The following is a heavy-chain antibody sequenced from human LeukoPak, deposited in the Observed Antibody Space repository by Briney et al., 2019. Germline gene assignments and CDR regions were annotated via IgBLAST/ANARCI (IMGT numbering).Heavy chain of an antibody. CDR3: ARDAPTGRTKFEH. V-gene: IGHV3-74*01. D-gene: IGHD1-14*01. CDR1: GITISSNW. Sequence: GGSLRLSCAASGITISSNWMHWVRQAPGTGLVWVARVNSEGSRTTYADSVKGRFTISRDNAKNILYLQMHGLRAEDTAVYYCARDAPTGRTKFEHWGQGTLVTVSS. J-gene: IGHJ1*01. CDR2: VNSEGSRT.